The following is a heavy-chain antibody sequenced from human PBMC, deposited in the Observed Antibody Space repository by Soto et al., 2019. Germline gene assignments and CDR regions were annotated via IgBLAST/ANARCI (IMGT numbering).Heavy chain of an antibody. Sequence: VESLKISCSGSGYDFNTNWFGWVRQLPGRGLEWVGIMYPGDSDTRYNPSLQGHVTLSVDVTVSTAFLQWRSLETSDTGMYFCARLPRDFNKTSCYDADHWGQGTQVTVSS. J-gene: IGHJ4*02. CDR2: MYPGDSDT. V-gene: IGHV5-51*01. D-gene: IGHD2-2*01. CDR3: ARLPRDFNKTSCYDADH. CDR1: GYDFNTNW.